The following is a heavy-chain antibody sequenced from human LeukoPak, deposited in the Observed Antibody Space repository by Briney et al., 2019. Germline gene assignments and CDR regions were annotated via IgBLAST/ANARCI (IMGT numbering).Heavy chain of an antibody. Sequence: SVTVSCKASGYTFTSYGISWVRRAPGQGLEWMGRIIPILGIANYAQKLQGRVTITADKSTSTAYMELSSLRSEDTAVYYCARIKYGGSDAFDIWGQGTMVTVSS. CDR1: GYTFTSYG. CDR2: IIPILGIA. J-gene: IGHJ3*02. V-gene: IGHV1-69*04. CDR3: ARIKYGGSDAFDI. D-gene: IGHD4-23*01.